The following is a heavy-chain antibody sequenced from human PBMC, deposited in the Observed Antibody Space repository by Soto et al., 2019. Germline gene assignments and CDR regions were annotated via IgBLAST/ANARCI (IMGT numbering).Heavy chain of an antibody. CDR3: ATWGSYYDFWSGYLDY. D-gene: IGHD3-3*01. J-gene: IGHJ4*02. V-gene: IGHV1-18*01. Sequence: GGSVKVSCKASGYTFTSYGISWVRQAPGQGLEWMGWISAYNGNTNYAQKLQGRVTMTTDTSTSTAYMELRSLRSDDTVVYYCATWGSYYDFWSGYLDYWGQGTLVTVSS. CDR2: ISAYNGNT. CDR1: GYTFTSYG.